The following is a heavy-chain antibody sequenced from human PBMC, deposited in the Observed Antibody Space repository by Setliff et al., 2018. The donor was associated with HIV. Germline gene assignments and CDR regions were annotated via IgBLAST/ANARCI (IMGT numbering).Heavy chain of an antibody. CDR1: GGSISSSNW. V-gene: IGHV4-4*02. CDR3: GGNGYYSIDY. Sequence: SETLSLTCAVSGGSISSSNWWRWVRQPPGKGLEWIGEIYHSGSTHYNPSLQSRVTISVDKSKSQFSLKLNSVTAADTAVYYCGGNGYYSIDYWGQGTLVTVSS. CDR2: IYHSGST. D-gene: IGHD3-22*01. J-gene: IGHJ4*02.